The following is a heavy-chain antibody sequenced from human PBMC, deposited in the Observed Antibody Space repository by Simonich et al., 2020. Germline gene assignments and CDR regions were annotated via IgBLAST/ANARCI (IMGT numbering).Heavy chain of an antibody. CDR2: INPNRGGT. J-gene: IGHJ6*03. Sequence: QVQLVQSGAEVKKPGASVKVSCKASGYTFTGYYMHGVRQAPGQGLEWMGWINPNRGGTNYAPKFQGRVTMTRDTSISTAYMALSRLRSDDTAVYYCARGALTGDYYYMDVWGKGTTVTVSS. D-gene: IGHD7-27*01. CDR3: ARGALTGDYYYMDV. V-gene: IGHV1-2*02. CDR1: GYTFTGYY.